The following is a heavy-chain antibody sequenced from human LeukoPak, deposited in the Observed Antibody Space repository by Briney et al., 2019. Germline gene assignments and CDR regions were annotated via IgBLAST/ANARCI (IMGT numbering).Heavy chain of an antibody. CDR2: ISGSDLST. CDR1: GFTFSSYA. D-gene: IGHD4-11*01. Sequence: PGGSLRLSCAASGFTFSSYAMGWVRQAPGKGLEWVSAISGSDLSTYYADSVKGRFTISRDNSKNTLYLQMNSLRAEDTAVYYCAKQDYSNYVGPFDYWGQGTLVTVSS. CDR3: AKQDYSNYVGPFDY. V-gene: IGHV3-23*01. J-gene: IGHJ4*02.